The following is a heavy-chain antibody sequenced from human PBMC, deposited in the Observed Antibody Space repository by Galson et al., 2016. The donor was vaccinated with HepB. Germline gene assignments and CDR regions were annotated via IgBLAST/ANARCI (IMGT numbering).Heavy chain of an antibody. V-gene: IGHV3-33*03. CDR3: ATSSAT. Sequence: SLRLSCAASGFPFSTFDMHWVRQAPGKGLEWVAYLCFDGTRQHYAESVKGRFTISRDNAKNSVYLQMNNLRSEGTAVYYCATSSATWGPGTLVTVSS. CDR2: LCFDGTRQ. CDR1: GFPFSTFD. J-gene: IGHJ1*01. D-gene: IGHD2-15*01.